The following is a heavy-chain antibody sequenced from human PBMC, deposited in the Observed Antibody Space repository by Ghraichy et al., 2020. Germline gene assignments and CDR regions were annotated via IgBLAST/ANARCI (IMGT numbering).Heavy chain of an antibody. CDR1: GFIFNNYA. CDR3: SKGTIASCYSPGDS. J-gene: IGHJ4*02. V-gene: IGHV3-64D*06. Sequence: GGSLTLSCSASGFIFNNYAMHWVRQAPGKGLEYVSTICNNGGTTFYADSLKGRFTISRDDSKNTLFLQMSSLRVEDTAVYYCSKGTIASCYSPGDSWGQGTLVTVSS. D-gene: IGHD2-2*02. CDR2: ICNNGGTT.